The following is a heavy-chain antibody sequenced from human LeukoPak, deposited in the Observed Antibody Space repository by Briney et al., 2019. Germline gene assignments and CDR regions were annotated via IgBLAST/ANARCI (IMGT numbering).Heavy chain of an antibody. J-gene: IGHJ6*03. CDR3: ARGVFYYYYYYMDV. Sequence: GASVKVSCKASGYTFTGYYMHWVRQAPGQGLEWMGWINPNSGGTNYAQMLQGRVTMTTDTSTSTAYMELRSLRFDDTAVYYCARGVFYYYYYYMDVWGKGTTVTVSS. CDR2: INPNSGGT. V-gene: IGHV1-2*02. CDR1: GYTFTGYY.